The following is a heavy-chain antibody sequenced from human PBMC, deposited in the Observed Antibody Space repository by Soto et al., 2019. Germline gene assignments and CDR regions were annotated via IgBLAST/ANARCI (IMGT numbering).Heavy chain of an antibody. J-gene: IGHJ4*02. D-gene: IGHD2-15*01. CDR1: GASISTSY. Sequence: PSETLSLTCTISGASISTSYWSWIRQSPEKGLEWIGYVDYSGNPNYNPSLESRVTIAVDTSKDRLSLKLKSPTAADTAVYYCARRWGSAADYWGQGTLVTVSS. V-gene: IGHV4-59*08. CDR3: ARRWGSAADY. CDR2: VDYSGNP.